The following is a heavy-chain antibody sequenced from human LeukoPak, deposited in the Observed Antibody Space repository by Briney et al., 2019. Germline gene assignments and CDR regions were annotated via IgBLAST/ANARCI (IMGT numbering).Heavy chain of an antibody. CDR1: GFTFSTYW. J-gene: IGHJ4*02. V-gene: IGHV3-74*01. Sequence: GGSLRLSCAASGFTFSTYWMHWVRQAPGKGLVWVARIKGDGSSTVYADSVKGRFTISRDNSKNTLYLQTSSLGAEDTAVYYCARASTTVPNLLDHWGRGTLVTVSS. CDR3: ARASTTVPNLLDH. CDR2: IKGDGSST. D-gene: IGHD4-17*01.